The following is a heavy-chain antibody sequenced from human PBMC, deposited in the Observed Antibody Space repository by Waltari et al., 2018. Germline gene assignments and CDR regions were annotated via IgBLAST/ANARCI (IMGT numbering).Heavy chain of an antibody. CDR2: FDLEDGET. CDR3: ATGPLGRGSYYGY. Sequence: QVQLVQSGAEVKKPGASVKVSCKVSGYTLTELSMHWVRQAPGKGLEWMGGFDLEDGETIYEQKFQGRVTITEDTSTNTAYMELSSLRSEDTAVYYCATGPLGRGSYYGYWGQGTLVTVSS. CDR1: GYTLTELS. V-gene: IGHV1-24*01. D-gene: IGHD1-26*01. J-gene: IGHJ4*02.